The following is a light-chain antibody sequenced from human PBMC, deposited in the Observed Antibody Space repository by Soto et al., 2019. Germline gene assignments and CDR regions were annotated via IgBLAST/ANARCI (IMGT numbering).Light chain of an antibody. Sequence: QSFLTQPPSVSGSPGQSVTISCKGTSTDFVSYNRVSWYQQPPGTAPKLIIYEASNRPSGVPDRFSGSKSGNTASLTISGLQVADEADYYCSLYTSENTYVFGTGTKVTVL. V-gene: IGLV2-18*01. CDR1: STDFVSYNR. CDR2: EAS. CDR3: SLYTSENTYV. J-gene: IGLJ1*01.